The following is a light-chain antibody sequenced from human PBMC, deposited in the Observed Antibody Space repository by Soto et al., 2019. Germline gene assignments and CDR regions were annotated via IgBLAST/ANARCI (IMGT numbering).Light chain of an antibody. Sequence: DILLIQSPATLSASVGDRITITCRASETIFKFLAWYQQRSGSAPNLLIYADSDLEKGVPSRFSGSGSGTEFTLTIDNLQPNDSATYFCQHYHSQSITFGGGTQVDVK. CDR1: ETIFKF. J-gene: IGKJ4*01. CDR3: QHYHSQSIT. V-gene: IGKV1-5*01. CDR2: ADS.